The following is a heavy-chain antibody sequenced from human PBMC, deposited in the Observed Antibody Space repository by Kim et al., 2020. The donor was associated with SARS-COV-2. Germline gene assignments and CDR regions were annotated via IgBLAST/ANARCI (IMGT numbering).Heavy chain of an antibody. CDR2: ISGSGGST. Sequence: GGSLRLSCAASGFTFSSYAMSWVRQAPGKGLEWVSAISGSGGSTYYADSVKGRFTISRDNSKNTLYLQMNSLRAEDTAVYYCAKEGSVIAYCGGDCYPPYYYYYGMDVWGQGTTVTVSS. CDR1: GFTFSSYA. D-gene: IGHD2-21*02. J-gene: IGHJ6*02. CDR3: AKEGSVIAYCGGDCYPPYYYYYGMDV. V-gene: IGHV3-23*01.